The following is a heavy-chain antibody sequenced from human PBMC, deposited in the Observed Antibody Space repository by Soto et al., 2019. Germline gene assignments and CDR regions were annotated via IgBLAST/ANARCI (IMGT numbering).Heavy chain of an antibody. CDR3: AKDPYSNSSFFSWFDP. Sequence: EVQLLESGGGLVQPGGSLRLSCAASGFTFSSYAMSWVRQAPGKRLEWVSAISGSGGSTYYADSVKGRFTISRDNSKNTLYLQMNSLRAEDTAVYYCAKDPYSNSSFFSWFDPWGQGTLVTVSS. J-gene: IGHJ5*02. D-gene: IGHD4-4*01. CDR1: GFTFSSYA. CDR2: ISGSGGST. V-gene: IGHV3-23*01.